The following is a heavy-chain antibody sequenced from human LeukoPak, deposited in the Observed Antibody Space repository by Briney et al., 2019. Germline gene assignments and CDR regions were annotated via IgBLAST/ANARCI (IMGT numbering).Heavy chain of an antibody. CDR2: ISYDGSNK. V-gene: IGHV3-30-3*01. CDR1: GFTFSSYA. J-gene: IGHJ4*02. Sequence: PGGSLRLSCAASGFTFSSYAMHWVRQAPGKGLEWVAVISYDGSNKHYADSVKGRFTISRDNAKNSLYLQMNSLRAEDTAVYYCARDQDQLLPNRGDDFDYWGQGTLVTVSS. D-gene: IGHD2-2*01. CDR3: ARDQDQLLPNRGDDFDY.